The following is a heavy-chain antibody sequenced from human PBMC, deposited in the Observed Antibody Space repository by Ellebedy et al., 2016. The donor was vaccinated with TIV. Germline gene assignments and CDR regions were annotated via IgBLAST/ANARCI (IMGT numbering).Heavy chain of an antibody. J-gene: IGHJ4*02. V-gene: IGHV3-48*02. CDR2: ISSSSSTI. CDR1: GFTFSSYG. D-gene: IGHD6-6*01. Sequence: GESLKISXAGSGFTFSSYGMHWVRQAPGKGLEWVSYISSSSSTIYYADSVKGRFTISRDNAKNSLFLQMNSLRDEDTAVYYCARGVYSSSPGRYFDYWGQGTLVTVSS. CDR3: ARGVYSSSPGRYFDY.